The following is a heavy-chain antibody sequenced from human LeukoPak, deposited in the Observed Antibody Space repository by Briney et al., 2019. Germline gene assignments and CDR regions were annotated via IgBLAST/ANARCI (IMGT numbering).Heavy chain of an antibody. V-gene: IGHV5-51*01. CDR3: ARRSGSDALDI. CDR1: GYSFTSYW. CDR2: ISPGDSKT. Sequence: GESLKVSCKCSGYSFTSYWIGWVRQMPGKGLEWMGIISPGDSKTIYSPSFQGQVTISADKSISTAYLQWSSLKASDTAMYYCARRSGSDALDIWGQGTMVTVSS. J-gene: IGHJ3*02. D-gene: IGHD3-10*01.